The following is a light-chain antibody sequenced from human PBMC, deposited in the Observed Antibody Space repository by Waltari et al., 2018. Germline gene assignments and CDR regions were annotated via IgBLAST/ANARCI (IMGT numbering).Light chain of an antibody. J-gene: IGLJ2*01. V-gene: IGLV1-40*01. CDR1: SSNTRAGYD. Sequence: QSVLTQPPSVSGAPGQSVTISCTGSSSNTRAGYDVHWYQQVPGSAPKVLTSRDDNRPSGVPGRFSGSKSGTSASLSVTGLHVEDEADYFCQSYDRDLNAVLFGGGTKLTVL. CDR2: RDD. CDR3: QSYDRDLNAVL.